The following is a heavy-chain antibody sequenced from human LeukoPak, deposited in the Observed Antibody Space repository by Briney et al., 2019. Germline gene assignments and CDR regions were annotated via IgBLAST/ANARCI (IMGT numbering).Heavy chain of an antibody. D-gene: IGHD3-10*01. CDR1: GFTFSSYG. CDR2: ISYDGSNK. CDR3: AKSYGSGSHWSLQYGMDV. Sequence: PGGSLRLSCAASGFTFSSYGMHWVRQAPGKGLEWVAVISYDGSNKYYADSVKGRFTISRDNSKNTLYLQMNSLRAEDTAVYYCAKSYGSGSHWSLQYGMDVWGQGTTVTVSS. V-gene: IGHV3-30*18. J-gene: IGHJ6*02.